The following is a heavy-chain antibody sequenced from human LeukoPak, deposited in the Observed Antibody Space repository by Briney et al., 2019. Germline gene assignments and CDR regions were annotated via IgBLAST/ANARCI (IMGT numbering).Heavy chain of an antibody. V-gene: IGHV4-4*07. J-gene: IGHJ5*02. CDR1: GGSINSYY. CDR3: ARDLHYTGLWFGDPWFWFDP. CDR2: IYSSGST. Sequence: SETLSLTCTVSGGSINSYYWSWIRQPAGKGLEWIGRIYSSGSTNYNPSLKSRVSMSVDTSKNQFSLKLTSVTPEDTAVYYCARDLHYTGLWFGDPWFWFDPWGQGTLVTVSS. D-gene: IGHD3-10*01.